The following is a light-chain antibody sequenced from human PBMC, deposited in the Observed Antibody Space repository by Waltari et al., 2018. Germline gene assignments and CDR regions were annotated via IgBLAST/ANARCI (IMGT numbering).Light chain of an antibody. Sequence: EIVLTQSPGTLSLSPGERAPLPCRASQSVSSSYLAWYQQKPGQAPRLLIYGASSRATGIPDRFSGSGSGTDFTLTISRLEPEDFAVYYCQQYGSSPRTFGGGTKVEIK. CDR2: GAS. CDR3: QQYGSSPRT. CDR1: QSVSSSY. V-gene: IGKV3-20*01. J-gene: IGKJ4*01.